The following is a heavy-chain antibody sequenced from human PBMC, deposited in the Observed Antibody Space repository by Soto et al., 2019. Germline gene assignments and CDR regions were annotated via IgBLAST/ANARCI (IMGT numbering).Heavy chain of an antibody. CDR1: GFTFSTYA. CDR2: ISGSGAYT. CDR3: ARDRHPYSTKYYFEY. V-gene: IGHV3-23*01. Sequence: GWSLRLSCAASGFTFSTYAMNLVRQPPGKGLEWVSSISGSGAYTYYADSVQGRFTISRDNSKNTLNLQMNSLRAEDTAVYYCARDRHPYSTKYYFEYWGQGTLVTVS. J-gene: IGHJ4*02. D-gene: IGHD2-2*01.